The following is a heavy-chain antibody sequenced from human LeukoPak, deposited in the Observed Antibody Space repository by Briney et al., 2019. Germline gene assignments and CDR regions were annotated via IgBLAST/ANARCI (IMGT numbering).Heavy chain of an antibody. Sequence: SETLSLTCAVSGGSFSTYYWSWIRQPPGKGLEWIGEIDHSGSTNCNPSLKSRVTISVDTSKNQFSLKLRSVTAADTAVYYCARGPKPKSITMVRGVNFQRTKNWFDPWGQGILVTVSS. D-gene: IGHD3-10*01. J-gene: IGHJ5*02. CDR2: IDHSGST. CDR1: GGSFSTYY. V-gene: IGHV4-34*01. CDR3: ARGPKPKSITMVRGVNFQRTKNWFDP.